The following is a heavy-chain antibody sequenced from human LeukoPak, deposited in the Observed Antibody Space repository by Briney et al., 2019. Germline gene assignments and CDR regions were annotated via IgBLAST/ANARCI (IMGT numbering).Heavy chain of an antibody. CDR1: GASFSSSTYY. J-gene: IGHJ4*02. D-gene: IGHD6-13*01. CDR2: IYYSGST. Sequence: PETLSRTCTVTGASFSSSTYYWGWIRQPPGKGLEWIGSIYYSGSTYYNPSLKSRVTMSVDTSKNQFSLKLSSVTAADTAVYYCARHAGGISATGTRPFDYWGQGTLVTVSS. CDR3: ARHAGGISATGTRPFDY. V-gene: IGHV4-39*01.